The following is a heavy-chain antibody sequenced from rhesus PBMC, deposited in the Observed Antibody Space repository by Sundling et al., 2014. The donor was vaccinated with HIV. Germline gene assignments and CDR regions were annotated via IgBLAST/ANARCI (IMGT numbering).Heavy chain of an antibody. J-gene: IGHJ4*01. CDR1: GYSISSGYG. CDR3: ARGALLWGTYYFDY. Sequence: QVQLQESGPGLVKPSETLSLTCAVSGYSISSGYGWSWIRQPPGKGLEWIGGIYSNSESTNYKPSLKSRGAISKDTSKNQFFLKLSSVTAADTAVYYCARGALLWGTYYFDYWGQGVLVTVSS. D-gene: IGHD1-14*01. V-gene: IGHV4-127*01. CDR2: IYSNSEST.